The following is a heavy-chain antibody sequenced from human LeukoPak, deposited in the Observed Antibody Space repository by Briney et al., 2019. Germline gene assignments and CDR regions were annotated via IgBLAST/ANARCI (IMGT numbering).Heavy chain of an antibody. CDR2: INHSGST. Sequence: SETLSLTCAVYGGSFSGYYWSWIRQPPGKGLEWIGGINHSGSTNYNPSLKSRVTISVDTSKNQFSLKLSSVTAADTAVYYCASGAVSYAFDIWGQGTMVTVS. J-gene: IGHJ3*02. CDR3: ASGAVSYAFDI. CDR1: GGSFSGYY. V-gene: IGHV4-34*01.